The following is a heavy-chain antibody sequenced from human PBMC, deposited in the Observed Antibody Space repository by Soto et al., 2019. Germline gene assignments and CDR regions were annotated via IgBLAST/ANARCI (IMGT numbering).Heavy chain of an antibody. Sequence: ASVKVSCKASGYTFTSYGISWVRQAPGQGLEWMGWISAYNGNTNYAQKLQGRVTMTTDTSTSTAYMELRSLRSDDTAVYYCARDSKLAAADTVNYYYGMDVWGQGTTVTVS. CDR2: ISAYNGNT. J-gene: IGHJ6*02. CDR1: GYTFTSYG. V-gene: IGHV1-18*04. D-gene: IGHD6-13*01. CDR3: ARDSKLAAADTVNYYYGMDV.